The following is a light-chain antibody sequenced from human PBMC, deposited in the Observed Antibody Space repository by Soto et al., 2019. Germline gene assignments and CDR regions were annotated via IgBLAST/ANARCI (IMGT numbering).Light chain of an antibody. CDR2: SAS. J-gene: IGKJ2*01. Sequence: DIQMTQSPSSLSASVGDRVTITCRASQGISNYLAWYQQKPVKVPKLLIYSASTLQSVVPPRFSGSGSGTAFNHTISSLEPEDVATYYCHHDNNAPYTFGQGTKLEIK. CDR3: HHDNNAPYT. CDR1: QGISNY. V-gene: IGKV1-27*01.